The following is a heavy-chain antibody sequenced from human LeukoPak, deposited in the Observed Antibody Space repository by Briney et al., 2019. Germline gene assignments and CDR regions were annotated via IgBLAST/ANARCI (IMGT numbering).Heavy chain of an antibody. CDR3: ARTPSGSPPY. D-gene: IGHD1-26*01. CDR1: GFTFSSYA. V-gene: IGHV3-30-3*01. Sequence: PGRSLRLSCAASGFTFSSYAMHWVRQAPGKGLEWVAVISYDGSNKYYADSVKGRFTISRDNSKNTLYLQMNSLRAEDTAVYYCARTPSGSPPYWGQGTLVTVSS. J-gene: IGHJ4*02. CDR2: ISYDGSNK.